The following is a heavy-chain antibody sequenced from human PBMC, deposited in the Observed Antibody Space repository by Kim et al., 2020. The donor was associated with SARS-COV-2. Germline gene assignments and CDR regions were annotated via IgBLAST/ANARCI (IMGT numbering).Heavy chain of an antibody. D-gene: IGHD6-19*01. V-gene: IGHV3-21*01. CDR3: ARVPSSGWSYFDY. J-gene: IGHJ4*02. CDR2: IISSSGNI. Sequence: GGSLRLSCAASGFTFSSYTMNWVRQAPGKGLEWVSSIISSSGNIYYADSVKGRFTISRDNAKNSLYLQMNSLRAEDTAVYFCARVPSSGWSYFDYWGQGTLVTASS. CDR1: GFTFSSYT.